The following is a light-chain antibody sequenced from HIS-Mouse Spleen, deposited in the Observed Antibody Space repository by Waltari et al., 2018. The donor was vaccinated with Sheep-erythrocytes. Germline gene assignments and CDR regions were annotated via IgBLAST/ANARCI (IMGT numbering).Light chain of an antibody. CDR3: SSYTSSSTL. V-gene: IGLV2-14*03. CDR1: SSDVGGYNY. J-gene: IGLJ2*01. Sequence: QSALTQPASVSGSPGQSITISCTGTSSDVGGYNYVSWYQQHPGKAPKLMIYDVSNRPPGVSNRFACSRSCNTAALTISGLQAEYEADYYCSSYTSSSTLFGGGTKLTVL. CDR2: DVS.